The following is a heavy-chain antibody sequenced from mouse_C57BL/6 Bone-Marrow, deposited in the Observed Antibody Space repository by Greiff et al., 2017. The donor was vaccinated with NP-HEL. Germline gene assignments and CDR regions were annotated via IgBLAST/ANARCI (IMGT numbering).Heavy chain of an antibody. V-gene: IGHV1-81*01. Sequence: VQLQQSGAELARPGASVKLSCKASGYTFTSYGISWVKQRTGQGLEWIGEIYPRSGNTYYNEKIKGKATLTADKSSSTAYMELRSLTSEDSAVYVCARGSTMVTRGSAWFAYWGQGTLVTVSA. CDR3: ARGSTMVTRGSAWFAY. CDR1: GYTFTSYG. J-gene: IGHJ3*01. D-gene: IGHD2-2*01. CDR2: IYPRSGNT.